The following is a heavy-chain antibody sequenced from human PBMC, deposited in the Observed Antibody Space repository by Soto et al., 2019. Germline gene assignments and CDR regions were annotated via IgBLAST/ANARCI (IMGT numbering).Heavy chain of an antibody. CDR2: INHSGST. Sequence: SETLSLTCAVYGGSFSGYYWSWIRQPPGKGLEWIGEINHSGSTNYNPSLKSRVTISVDTSKNQFSLKLSSVTAADTAVYYCAMGTYYDFWSGWDVWGQGTTVTVSS. CDR3: AMGTYYDFWSGWDV. CDR1: GGSFSGYY. V-gene: IGHV4-34*01. D-gene: IGHD3-3*01. J-gene: IGHJ6*02.